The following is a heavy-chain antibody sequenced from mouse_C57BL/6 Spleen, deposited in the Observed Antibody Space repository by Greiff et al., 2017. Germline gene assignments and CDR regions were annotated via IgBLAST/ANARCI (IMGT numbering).Heavy chain of an antibody. CDR3: AKTTVVEAMDY. J-gene: IGHJ4*01. CDR2: IGTNSGGT. CDR1: GFTFTGYW. Sequence: QVQLLQPGAGLVKPGASVKLSCTASGFTFTGYWMHWVRQTPGRGLEWIGRIGTNSGGTKYNESFKSKGTLTVDKPTSTAYRQLSSLTSEDSAVYYCAKTTVVEAMDYWGQGTSVTVSS. D-gene: IGHD1-1*01. V-gene: IGHV1-72*01.